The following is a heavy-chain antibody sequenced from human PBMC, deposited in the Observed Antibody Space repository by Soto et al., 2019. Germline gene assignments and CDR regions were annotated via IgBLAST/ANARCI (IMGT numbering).Heavy chain of an antibody. CDR3: ARAGSGATQTINGWDV. CDR2: INTYNGNT. CDR1: GYSFTIYV. J-gene: IGHJ6*01. V-gene: IGHV1-18*01. D-gene: IGHD1-26*01. Sequence: PSVKIACETSGYSFTIYVIAGAGPAPGQGLEWMGWINTYNGNTNYAQNLQGRVTLTTDTSTSTAYMELTSLRSNDTAVYFCARAGSGATQTINGWDVWVKGSTGSV.